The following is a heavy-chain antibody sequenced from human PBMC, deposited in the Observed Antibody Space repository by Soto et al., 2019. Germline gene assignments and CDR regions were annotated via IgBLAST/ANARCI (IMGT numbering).Heavy chain of an antibody. CDR2: ISSSSSYV. Sequence: EVQLVESGGGLVKPGGSLRLSCAASGFTFSSYSMNWVRQAPGKGLEWVSYISSSSSYVYYADSVKGRFTISRDNAKNSLYLQMNSLRAEDTAVYYCARGEYQLAIPDYWGQGTLVTVSS. D-gene: IGHD2-2*02. CDR3: ARGEYQLAIPDY. J-gene: IGHJ4*02. CDR1: GFTFSSYS. V-gene: IGHV3-21*01.